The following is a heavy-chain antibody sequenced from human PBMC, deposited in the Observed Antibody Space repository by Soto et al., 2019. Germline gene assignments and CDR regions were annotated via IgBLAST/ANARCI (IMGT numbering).Heavy chain of an antibody. V-gene: IGHV1-2*02. CDR3: ARGGIAAAGRYYYYGMDV. J-gene: IGHJ6*02. CDR1: GYTFTGYY. D-gene: IGHD6-13*01. Sequence: GASVKVSCKASGYTFTGYYMRWVRQAPGQGLEWMGWINPNSGGTNYAQKFQGRVTMTRDTSISTAYMELSRLRSDDTAVYYCARGGIAAAGRYYYYGMDVWGQGTTVTVSS. CDR2: INPNSGGT.